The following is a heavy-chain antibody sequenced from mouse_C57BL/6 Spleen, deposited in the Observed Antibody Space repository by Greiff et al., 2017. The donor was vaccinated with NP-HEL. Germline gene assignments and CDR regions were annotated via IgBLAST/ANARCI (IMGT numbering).Heavy chain of an antibody. CDR1: GFTFSSYT. V-gene: IGHV5-9*01. CDR2: ISGGGGNT. Sequence: EVNVVESGGGLVKPGGSLKLSCAASGFTFSSYTMSWVRQTPEKRLEWVATISGGGGNTYYPDSVKGRFTISRDNAKNTLYLQMSSLRSEDTALYYCARQGVTTGNWYFDVWGTGTTVTVSS. J-gene: IGHJ1*03. CDR3: ARQGVTTGNWYFDV. D-gene: IGHD2-2*01.